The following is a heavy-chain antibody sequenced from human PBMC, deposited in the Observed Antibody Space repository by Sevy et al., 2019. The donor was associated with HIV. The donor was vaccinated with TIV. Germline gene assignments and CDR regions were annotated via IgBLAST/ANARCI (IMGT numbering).Heavy chain of an antibody. CDR2: IDPRDTYT. Sequence: GESLKISCKGSGYSFTSYWISWVRQMPGKGLEWMGRIDPRDTYTNYSPAFQGQVTISADKSISTAYLQWSSLKASDTAMYYCASRYGDYDYWGQGTLVTVSS. CDR3: ASRYGDYDY. V-gene: IGHV5-10-1*04. CDR1: GYSFTSYW. D-gene: IGHD4-17*01. J-gene: IGHJ4*02.